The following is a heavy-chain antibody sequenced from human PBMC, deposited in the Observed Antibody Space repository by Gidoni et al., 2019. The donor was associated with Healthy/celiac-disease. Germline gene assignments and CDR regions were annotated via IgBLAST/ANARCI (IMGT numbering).Heavy chain of an antibody. D-gene: IGHD2-8*01. V-gene: IGHV3-9*01. Sequence: EVQLVESGGGLVQPGRSLRLSCAASGFTFDDYAMHWVRQAPGKGLEWVSGISWNSGSIGYADSVKGRFTISRDNAKNSLYLQMNSLRAEDTALYYCAKEKDGIRGQGTLVTVSS. CDR3: AKEKDGI. CDR1: GFTFDDYA. J-gene: IGHJ4*02. CDR2: ISWNSGSI.